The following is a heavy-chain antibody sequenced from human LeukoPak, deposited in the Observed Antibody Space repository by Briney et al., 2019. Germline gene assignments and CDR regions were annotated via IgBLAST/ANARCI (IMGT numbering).Heavy chain of an antibody. V-gene: IGHV3-53*04. Sequence: PGGSLRLFCAASGFTVSSNYMSWVRQAPGRGLAGVSGIYIGGRTYYEHSVKGRLTISRHNSKNTLYLHMNSLRAEATAVYYCPSRAGYNGDAFDTWGQGTMVTVSS. CDR3: PSRAGYNGDAFDT. J-gene: IGHJ3*02. CDR1: GFTVSSNY. CDR2: IYIGGRT. D-gene: IGHD5-24*01.